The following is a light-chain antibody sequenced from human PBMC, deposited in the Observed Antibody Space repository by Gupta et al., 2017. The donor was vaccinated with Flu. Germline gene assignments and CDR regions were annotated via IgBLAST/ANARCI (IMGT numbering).Light chain of an antibody. CDR1: QSVASY. Sequence: IVLTQSPGTLSLSPGERATLSCRASQSVASYLVWYQQKAGQAPRLLIYGASSRATGIPDRFSGSGSGTDFSLTISRLEPEDFAVYYCQHYGTSPTFGQGTKLEIK. J-gene: IGKJ2*01. CDR3: QHYGTSPT. V-gene: IGKV3-20*01. CDR2: GAS.